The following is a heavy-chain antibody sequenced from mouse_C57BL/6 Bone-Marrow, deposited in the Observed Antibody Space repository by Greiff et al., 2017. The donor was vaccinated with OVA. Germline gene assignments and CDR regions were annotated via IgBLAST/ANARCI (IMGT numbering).Heavy chain of an antibody. CDR1: GFNIKDDY. V-gene: IGHV14-4*01. CDR2: IDPENGDT. CDR3: TTDGSGGSSYDAMDY. J-gene: IGHJ4*01. Sequence: VQLKESGAELVRPGASVKLSCTASGFNIKDDYMHWVKQRPEQGLEWIGWIDPENGDTEYASKFQGKATITADTSSNTAYLQLSSLTSEDTAVYYCTTDGSGGSSYDAMDYWGQGTSVTVSS. D-gene: IGHD1-1*01.